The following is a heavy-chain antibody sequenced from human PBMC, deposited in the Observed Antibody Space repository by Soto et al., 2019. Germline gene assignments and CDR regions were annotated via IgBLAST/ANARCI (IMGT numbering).Heavy chain of an antibody. D-gene: IGHD5-12*01. CDR1: GGSISSYY. Sequence: SETLSLTCTVSGGSISSYYWSWIRQPPGKGLEWIGYIYYSGSTNYNPSLKSRVTISVDTSKNQFSLKLSSVTAADTAVYYCARDQERYSGYGTPYNWFDPWGQGTLVTVSS. CDR2: IYYSGST. J-gene: IGHJ5*02. V-gene: IGHV4-59*01. CDR3: ARDQERYSGYGTPYNWFDP.